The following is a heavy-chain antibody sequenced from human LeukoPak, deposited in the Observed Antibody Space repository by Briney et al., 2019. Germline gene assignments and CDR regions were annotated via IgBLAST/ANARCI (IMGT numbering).Heavy chain of an antibody. V-gene: IGHV3-33*01. CDR3: AREGYSSSWVLKY. D-gene: IGHD6-13*01. CDR2: IWYDGSNK. CDR1: GFTFSSYG. Sequence: GGSLRLSCAASGFTFSSYGMHWVRQAPGKGLEWVAVIWYDGSNKYYADSVEGRFTISRDNSKNTLYLQMNSLRAEDTAVYYCAREGYSSSWVLKYWGQGTLVTVSS. J-gene: IGHJ4*02.